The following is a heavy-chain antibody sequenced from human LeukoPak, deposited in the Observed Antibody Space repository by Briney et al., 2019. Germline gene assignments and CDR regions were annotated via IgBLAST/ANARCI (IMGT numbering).Heavy chain of an antibody. V-gene: IGHV1-2*02. CDR3: ARDRDSSGWNYFDY. J-gene: IGHJ4*02. D-gene: IGHD3-22*01. CDR2: INPNSGGT. Sequence: EASVKVSCKASGYTFTGYYIHWVRQAPGQGLEWLGWINPNSGGTNYAQKFKDRLTMTRDTSIRPAYMELSRLISDDSAVYYCARDRDSSGWNYFDYWGQGTLVTVSS. CDR1: GYTFTGYY.